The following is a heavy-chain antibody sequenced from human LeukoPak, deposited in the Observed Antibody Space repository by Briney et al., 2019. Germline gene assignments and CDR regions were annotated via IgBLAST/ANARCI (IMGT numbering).Heavy chain of an antibody. CDR3: ARDRGIEAADTFDP. D-gene: IGHD6-13*01. Sequence: ASVKVSCKASGYTFTSYDINWVRQATGQGLEWMGWMNPNSGNTGYAQKFQGRVTMTRNTSISTAYMELSSLRSEDTAVYYCARDRGIEAADTFDPWGQGTLVTVSS. CDR1: GYTFTSYD. CDR2: MNPNSGNT. V-gene: IGHV1-8*01. J-gene: IGHJ5*02.